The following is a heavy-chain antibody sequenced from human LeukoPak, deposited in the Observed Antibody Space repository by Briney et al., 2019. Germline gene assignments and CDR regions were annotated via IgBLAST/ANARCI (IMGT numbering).Heavy chain of an antibody. CDR2: ISSSSSYT. J-gene: IGHJ4*02. CDR1: GFTFSDHY. CDR3: ARESLWFGELTDY. D-gene: IGHD3-10*01. V-gene: IGHV3-11*06. Sequence: GGSLRLSCAASGFTFSDHYMSWIRQAPGKGLEWVSYISSSSSYTNYADSVKGRFTISRDNAKNSLYLQMNSLRAEDTAVYYCARESLWFGELTDYWGQGTLVTVSS.